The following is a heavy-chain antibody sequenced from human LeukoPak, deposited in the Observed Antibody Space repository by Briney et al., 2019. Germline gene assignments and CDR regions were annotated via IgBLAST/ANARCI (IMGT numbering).Heavy chain of an antibody. CDR3: ARPVDGSSTSCPGD. D-gene: IGHD2-2*01. V-gene: IGHV3-21*01. Sequence: PGGSLRLSCAASGFTFSSYSMNWVRQAPGKGLEWVSSISSSSSYIYYADSVKGRFTISRDNAKNSLYLQMNSLRAEDTAVYYCARPVDGSSTSCPGDWGRGTLVTVSS. CDR2: ISSSSSYI. J-gene: IGHJ4*02. CDR1: GFTFSSYS.